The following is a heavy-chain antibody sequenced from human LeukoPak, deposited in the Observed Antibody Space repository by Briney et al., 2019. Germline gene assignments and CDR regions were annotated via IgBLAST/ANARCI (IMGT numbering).Heavy chain of an antibody. Sequence: GGSLRLSCAASGFTFSSYWMSWVRQAPGKGLEWVANIKQDGSEKYYVDSVKGRFTISRDNAKNSLYLQMNSLRAEDTAVYYCARGGLVTMIVVAYYFDYRGQGTLVTVSS. CDR2: IKQDGSEK. D-gene: IGHD3-22*01. CDR1: GFTFSSYW. V-gene: IGHV3-7*01. CDR3: ARGGLVTMIVVAYYFDY. J-gene: IGHJ4*02.